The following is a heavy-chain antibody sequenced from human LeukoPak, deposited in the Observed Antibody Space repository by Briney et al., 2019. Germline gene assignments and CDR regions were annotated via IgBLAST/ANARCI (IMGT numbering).Heavy chain of an antibody. CDR1: GFTFSSYA. D-gene: IGHD1-26*01. Sequence: TGVSLRLSCAASGFTFSSYAVHWVRHAPGKGLEWGAVISFYGSNKYYADSVKGRFTTSRDNPKNTLYLQMNSLRAEDTAVYYCARDHLKWELQYYFDYWGQGTLVTVSS. CDR2: ISFYGSNK. J-gene: IGHJ4*02. V-gene: IGHV3-30*04. CDR3: ARDHLKWELQYYFDY.